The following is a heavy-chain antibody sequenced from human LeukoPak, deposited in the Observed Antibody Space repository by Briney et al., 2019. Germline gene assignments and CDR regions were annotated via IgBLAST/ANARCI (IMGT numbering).Heavy chain of an antibody. D-gene: IGHD3-22*01. CDR2: IYYSGST. J-gene: IGHJ4*02. V-gene: IGHV4-61*08. CDR3: ARSYHYDSSGYWAY. Sequence: SETLSLTCTVSGGSISSGGYYWSWIRQHPGKGLEWIGYIYYSGSTNYNPSLKSRVTISVDTSKNQFSLKLSSVTAADTAVYYCARSYHYDSSGYWAYWGQGTLVTVSS. CDR1: GGSISSGGYY.